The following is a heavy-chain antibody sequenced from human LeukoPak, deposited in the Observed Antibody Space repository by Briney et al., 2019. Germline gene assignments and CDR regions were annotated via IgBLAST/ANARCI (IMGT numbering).Heavy chain of an antibody. J-gene: IGHJ5*02. CDR1: GYTFTGYY. V-gene: IGHV1-2*04. CDR2: INPNSGGT. Sequence: ASVKVSCKASGYTFTGYYMHWVRQAPGQGLEWMGWINPNSGGTNYAQKFQGWVTMTRDTSISTAYMELSRLRSDDTAVYYRARAKGYCSSTSCYAIWFDPWGQGALVTVSS. CDR3: ARAKGYCSSTSCYAIWFDP. D-gene: IGHD2-2*01.